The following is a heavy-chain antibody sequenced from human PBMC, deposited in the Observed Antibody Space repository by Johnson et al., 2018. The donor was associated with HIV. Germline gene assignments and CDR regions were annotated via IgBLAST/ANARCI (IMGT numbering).Heavy chain of an antibody. Sequence: QVQLVESGGGVVQPGGSLRLSCAASGFTFSSYGMHWVRQAPGKGLEWVAFIRYDGSNKYYADSVKGRFTISRDNSKNTLYLQMNSLRAEDTAVYYCAKDKVEEDYYDSSGYYRPHDAFDIWGQGTMVTVSS. D-gene: IGHD3-22*01. CDR1: GFTFSSYG. CDR3: AKDKVEEDYYDSSGYYRPHDAFDI. CDR2: IRYDGSNK. J-gene: IGHJ3*02. V-gene: IGHV3-30*02.